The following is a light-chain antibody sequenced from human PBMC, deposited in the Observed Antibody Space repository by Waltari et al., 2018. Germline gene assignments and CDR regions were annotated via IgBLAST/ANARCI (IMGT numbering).Light chain of an antibody. CDR1: KVFDKY. J-gene: IGKJ5*01. CDR3: QQSYTTPQVT. CDR2: APS. V-gene: IGKV1-39*01. Sequence: DIKITQPPPSLSASVGARVTIPCRASKVFDKYLNWYQHKQGKAPRLLINAPSSLIGGVPSRFSRSESSTDFTLTINSHPPDDFATYYRQQSYTTPQVTFGQGKRLDIK.